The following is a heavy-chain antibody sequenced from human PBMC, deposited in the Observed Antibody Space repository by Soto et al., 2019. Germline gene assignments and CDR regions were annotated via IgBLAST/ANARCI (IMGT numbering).Heavy chain of an antibody. V-gene: IGHV4-39*01. J-gene: IGHJ5*02. CDR1: GGSISSSSYY. CDR3: ARHDVSYGLYNRFDP. Sequence: QLQLQESGPGLVKPSETLSLTCTVSGGSISSSSYYWGWIRQPPGKGLEWIGSIYYSGSTYYNPSLKRRVTISVDTPTHQISLKLSSVTAADTAEYYCARHDVSYGLYNRFDPWGQGTLVTVSS. CDR2: IYYSGST. D-gene: IGHD5-18*01.